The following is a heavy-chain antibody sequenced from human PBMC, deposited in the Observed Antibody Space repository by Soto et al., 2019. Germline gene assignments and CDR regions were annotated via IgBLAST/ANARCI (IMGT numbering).Heavy chain of an antibody. Sequence: EVQLVESGGGLVQPGGSLRLSCAASGFTFSSYSMNWVRQAPGKGLELVSYISSSSSTIYYADSVKGRFTISRDNAKNSLYLQMNSLRAEDTAVYYCAGDLVDSSGWYCAFDIWGQGTMVTVSS. CDR3: AGDLVDSSGWYCAFDI. V-gene: IGHV3-48*01. CDR1: GFTFSSYS. J-gene: IGHJ3*02. CDR2: ISSSSSTI. D-gene: IGHD6-19*01.